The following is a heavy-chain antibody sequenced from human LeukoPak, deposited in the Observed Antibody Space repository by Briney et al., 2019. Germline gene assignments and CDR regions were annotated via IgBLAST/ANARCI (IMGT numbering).Heavy chain of an antibody. CDR3: AREYGFLWLGTSDY. CDR1: RLIVSRNY. J-gene: IGHJ4*02. D-gene: IGHD3-10*01. V-gene: IGHV3-48*04. Sequence: GGSLRLSCAASRLIVSRNYMSWVRQAPGKGLEWVSYISSSSSTIYYADSVKGRFTISRDNAKNSLYLQMNSLRAEDTAVYYCAREYGFLWLGTSDYWGQGTLVTVSS. CDR2: ISSSSSTI.